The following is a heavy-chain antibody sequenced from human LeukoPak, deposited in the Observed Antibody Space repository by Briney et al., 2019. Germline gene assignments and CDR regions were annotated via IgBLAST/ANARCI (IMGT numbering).Heavy chain of an antibody. Sequence: PSETLSLTCTVSGGSISSYYWSWIRQPPGKGLEWIGYIYYSGSTIYNPSLKSRVTISVDTSKNQFSLKLSSVTAADTAVYYCARVLMVRGVIITSVRAFDIWGQGTMVTVSS. J-gene: IGHJ3*02. CDR3: ARVLMVRGVIITSVRAFDI. CDR1: GGSISSYY. D-gene: IGHD3-10*01. V-gene: IGHV4-59*01. CDR2: IYYSGST.